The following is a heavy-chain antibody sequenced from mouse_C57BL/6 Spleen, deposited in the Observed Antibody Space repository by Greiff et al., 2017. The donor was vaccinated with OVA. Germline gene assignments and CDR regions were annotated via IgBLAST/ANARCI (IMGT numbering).Heavy chain of an antibody. J-gene: IGHJ2*01. CDR3: ARGDGNDYFDY. V-gene: IGHV2-2*01. CDR2: IWSGGST. Sequence: VQLQQSGPGLVQPSQSLSITCTVSGFSLTSYGVHWVRQSPGKGLEWLGVIWSGGSTDYNAAFISRLSISKDNSKSQVFFKMNSLQADDTAIYYCARGDGNDYFDYWGQGTTLTVSS. D-gene: IGHD2-1*01. CDR1: GFSLTSYG.